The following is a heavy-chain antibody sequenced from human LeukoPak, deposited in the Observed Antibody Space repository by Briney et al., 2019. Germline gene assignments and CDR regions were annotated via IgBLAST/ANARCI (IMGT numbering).Heavy chain of an antibody. CDR3: ARDYGGDHYFDY. D-gene: IGHD4-23*01. CDR2: INSDGDSP. CDR1: GFTFSGYW. V-gene: IGHV3-74*01. J-gene: IGHJ4*02. Sequence: PRGSLRLSCAASGFTFSGYWMHWVRQGPGKGLVWVARINSDGDSPTYADSVKGRFTISRDNAKNTLYLQMNSLRAEDTAVYYCARDYGGDHYFDYWGQGALVTVSS.